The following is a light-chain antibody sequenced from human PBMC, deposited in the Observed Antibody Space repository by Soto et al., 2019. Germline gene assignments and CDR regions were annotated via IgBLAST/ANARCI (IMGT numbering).Light chain of an antibody. J-gene: IGLJ2*01. CDR1: SGHSSYA. CDR2: LSSDGSH. CDR3: QTWDIGARVV. Sequence: QLVLTQSPSASASLGASVKLTCTLSSGHSSYAIAWHQQQPEKGPRYRMKLSSDGSHSKGDGIPDRFSGSSSGAERYLTISSRQSEDEADYYCQTWDIGARVVFGGGTKLTVL. V-gene: IGLV4-69*01.